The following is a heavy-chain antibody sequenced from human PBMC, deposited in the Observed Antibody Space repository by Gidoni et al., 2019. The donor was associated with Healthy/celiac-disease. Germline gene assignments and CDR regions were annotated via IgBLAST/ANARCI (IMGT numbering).Heavy chain of an antibody. CDR2: ISAYNGNT. J-gene: IGHJ6*02. CDR3: ARAPLGYCSSTSCAADYYYGMDV. CDR1: GYTFPSYG. Sequence: QVQLVQSGAEVKKPGASVKVSCKASGYTFPSYGISWVRQAPGQGLEWMGWISAYNGNTNYAQKLQGRVTMTTDTSTSTAYMELRSLRSDDTAVYYCARAPLGYCSSTSCAADYYYGMDVWGQGTTVTVSS. V-gene: IGHV1-18*01. D-gene: IGHD2-2*01.